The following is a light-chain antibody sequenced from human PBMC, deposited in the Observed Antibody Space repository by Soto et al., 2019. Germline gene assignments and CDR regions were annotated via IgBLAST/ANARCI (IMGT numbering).Light chain of an antibody. CDR2: EVT. J-gene: IGLJ1*01. Sequence: QSALTQPPSASGSPGQSVTISCIGTSSDVGAYNYVSWYQQHPGKDPKLIIYEVTKRPSGVPDRFSGSKSGNTASLTVSGLLAEDEADYYCYSYAGTNRVVGTG. CDR1: SSDVGAYNY. CDR3: YSYAGTNRV. V-gene: IGLV2-8*01.